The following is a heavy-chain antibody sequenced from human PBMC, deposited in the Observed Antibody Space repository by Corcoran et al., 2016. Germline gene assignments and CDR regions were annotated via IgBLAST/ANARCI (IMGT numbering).Heavy chain of an antibody. J-gene: IGHJ6*02. CDR3: SRRRRPYGMDV. V-gene: IGHV6-1*01. CDR2: TYYRSSWYA. Sequence: QVQLQESGPGLVKPSQTLSLTCAISGDSVSSNSADWNWLRRSPSRGLEWLGRTYYRSSWYADYAASVRSRITINPDTSKNHFSLQLNSLAHEDTAVYYCSRRRRPYGMDVWGQWSTVTVCS. CDR1: GDSVSSNSAD.